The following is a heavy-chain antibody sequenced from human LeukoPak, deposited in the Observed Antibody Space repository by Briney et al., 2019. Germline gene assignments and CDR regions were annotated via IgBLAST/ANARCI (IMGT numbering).Heavy chain of an antibody. D-gene: IGHD3-22*01. CDR1: GFTFSSYV. V-gene: IGHV3-23*01. Sequence: PGGSLRLSCAASGFTFSSYVMSWVRQAPGKGLEWVSAISGSGGSTYYADSVKGRFTISRDNSKNTVYLQMNSLRAEDTAVYYCARPSYYYDSSGYYNAFDIWGQGTLVAVSS. J-gene: IGHJ4*02. CDR3: ARPSYYYDSSGYYNAFDI. CDR2: ISGSGGST.